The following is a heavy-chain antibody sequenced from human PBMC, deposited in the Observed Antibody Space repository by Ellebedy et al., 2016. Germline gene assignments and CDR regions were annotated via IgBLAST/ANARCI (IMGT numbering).Heavy chain of an antibody. Sequence: ASVKVSXXASGYTFTSYGISWVRQAPGQGLEWMEWISAYNGNTNYAQKFQGRVTMTRDTSTSTVYMELSSLRSEDTAVYYCARKRAGTINWFDPWGQGTLVTVSS. D-gene: IGHD1-1*01. CDR3: ARKRAGTINWFDP. CDR1: GYTFTSYG. J-gene: IGHJ5*02. CDR2: ISAYNGNT. V-gene: IGHV1-18*01.